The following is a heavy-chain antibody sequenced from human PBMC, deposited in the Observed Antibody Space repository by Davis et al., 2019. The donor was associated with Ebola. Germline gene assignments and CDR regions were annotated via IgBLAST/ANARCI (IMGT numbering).Heavy chain of an antibody. J-gene: IGHJ4*02. CDR1: AGSFTGYY. CDR2: INHSGST. V-gene: IGHV4-34*01. Sequence: SETLSLTCAVYAGSFTGYYWSWIRQPPGKGLEWIGEINHSGSTNYNPSLKSRVTISVDTSKNQFSLKLSSVTAADTAVYYCARTTRASGWFLDYWGQGALVTVSS. D-gene: IGHD6-19*01. CDR3: ARTTRASGWFLDY.